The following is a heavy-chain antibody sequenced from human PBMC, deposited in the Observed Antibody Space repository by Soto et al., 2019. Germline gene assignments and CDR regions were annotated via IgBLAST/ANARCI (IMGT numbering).Heavy chain of an antibody. CDR1: GFTVSSNY. J-gene: IGHJ6*03. CDR2: IYSGGST. CDR3: ATHCSSTSCYVSRPHYYYYYYMDV. V-gene: IGHV3-53*04. Sequence: GGSLRLSCAASGFTVSSNYMSWVRQAPGKGLEWVSVIYSGGSTYYADSVKGRFTISRHNSKNTLYLQMNSLRAEDTAVYYCATHCSSTSCYVSRPHYYYYYYMDVWGKGTTVTVSS. D-gene: IGHD2-2*01.